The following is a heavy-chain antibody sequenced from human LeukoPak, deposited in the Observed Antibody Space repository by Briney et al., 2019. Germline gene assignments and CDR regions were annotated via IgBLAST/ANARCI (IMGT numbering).Heavy chain of an antibody. CDR1: GFIFRNFA. CDR3: ARGDGSGWPLDK. Sequence: GRSLRLSCAASGFIFRNFAMQWVRQAPGKGLEWVGVMWTDRSDKYYADSVKGRFTISRDNSRNALYLQMNSLRAEDTAVYYCARGDGSGWPLDKWGQGTLVTVSS. CDR2: MWTDRSDK. D-gene: IGHD6-19*01. V-gene: IGHV3-33*01. J-gene: IGHJ4*02.